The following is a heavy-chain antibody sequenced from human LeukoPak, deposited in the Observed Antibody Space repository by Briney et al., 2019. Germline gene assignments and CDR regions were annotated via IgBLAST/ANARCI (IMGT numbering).Heavy chain of an antibody. Sequence: ESVKISCKASGYTFTSYYMHWVRQAPGQGLEWMGIIKPSGGSTSYAQKFQGRVTMTRDTSTSTVYMELSSLRSEDTAVYYCPRDGTIVATKKYNGYVWEYYLDYWGQGTLVTVSS. D-gene: IGHD5-12*01. CDR3: PRDGTIVATKKYNGYVWEYYLDY. J-gene: IGHJ4*02. V-gene: IGHV1-46*01. CDR2: IKPSGGST. CDR1: GYTFTSYY.